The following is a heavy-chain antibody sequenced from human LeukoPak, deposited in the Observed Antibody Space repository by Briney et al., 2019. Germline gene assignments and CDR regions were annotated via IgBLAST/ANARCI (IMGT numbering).Heavy chain of an antibody. CDR2: ISNKGGST. D-gene: IGHD1-26*01. Sequence: GSLRLSCSASGFTFSIYGMHWVRQAPGKGLEYVSGISNKGGSTYYADSVKGRFTISRDNSKNTLHLQMSSLRADDTAVYYCVKSGTWADFDSWGQGTLVTVSS. V-gene: IGHV3-64D*09. CDR3: VKSGTWADFDS. J-gene: IGHJ4*02. CDR1: GFTFSIYG.